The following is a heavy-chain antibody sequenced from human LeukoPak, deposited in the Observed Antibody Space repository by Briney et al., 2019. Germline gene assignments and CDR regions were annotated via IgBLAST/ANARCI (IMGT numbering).Heavy chain of an antibody. Sequence: SETLSLTCAVSGGSISSYYWSWIRQPAGKGLEWIGRIYTSGSTNYSPSLKSRVTMSVDTSKNQFSLKLSSVTAADTAVYYCARSSSWYLYFQHWGQGTLVTDSS. CDR1: GGSISSYY. CDR2: IYTSGST. J-gene: IGHJ1*01. V-gene: IGHV4-4*07. D-gene: IGHD6-13*01. CDR3: ARSSSWYLYFQH.